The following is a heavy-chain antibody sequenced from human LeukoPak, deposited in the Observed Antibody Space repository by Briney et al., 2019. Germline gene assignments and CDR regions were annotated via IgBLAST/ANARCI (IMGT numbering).Heavy chain of an antibody. CDR2: IYTSGST. J-gene: IGHJ4*02. V-gene: IGHV4-61*02. CDR1: GGSISSGSYY. CDR3: ARYVDYGDYLDY. Sequence: PSETLSLTCTVSGGSISSGSYYWRWIRQPAGKGLEWIGRIYTSGSTNYNPSLKSRVTISVDTSKNQFSLKLSSVTAADTAVYYCARYVDYGDYLDYWGQGTLVTVSS. D-gene: IGHD4-17*01.